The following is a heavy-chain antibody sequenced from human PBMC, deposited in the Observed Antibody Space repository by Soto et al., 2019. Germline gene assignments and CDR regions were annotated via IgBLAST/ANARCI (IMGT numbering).Heavy chain of an antibody. CDR1: GCTFSSYA. J-gene: IGHJ4*02. D-gene: IGHD3-3*01. Sequence: EVQLLESGGGLVQPGGSLRLSCAASGCTFSSYAMSWVRQAPGKGLEWVSAISGSGGSTYYADSVKGRFTISRDNSKNTLYLQMNSLRAEDTAVYYCAKGGRTIVGVVQPFDYWGQGTLVTVSS. V-gene: IGHV3-23*01. CDR2: ISGSGGST. CDR3: AKGGRTIVGVVQPFDY.